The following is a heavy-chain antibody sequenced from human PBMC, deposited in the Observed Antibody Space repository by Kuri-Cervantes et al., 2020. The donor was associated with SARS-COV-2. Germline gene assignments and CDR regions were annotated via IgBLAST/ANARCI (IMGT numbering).Heavy chain of an antibody. Sequence: ETLSLTCAASGFTFSTYAMTWVRQAPGKGLEWVSAISGSGGSTYYADSVQGRFTISRDNSKNTLYLQMNSLRAEDTAVYYCAKWDVIVVVAAPELHYWGQGTRGTVSS. J-gene: IGHJ4*02. CDR3: AKWDVIVVVAAPELHY. CDR2: ISGSGGST. CDR1: GFTFSTYA. V-gene: IGHV3-23*01. D-gene: IGHD2-15*01.